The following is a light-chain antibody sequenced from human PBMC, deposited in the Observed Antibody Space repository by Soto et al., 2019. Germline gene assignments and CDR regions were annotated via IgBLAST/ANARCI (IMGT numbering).Light chain of an antibody. V-gene: IGLV2-14*01. CDR1: SSDVGGYNY. CDR3: SSYTSSSTYV. CDR2: DVS. J-gene: IGLJ1*01. Sequence: QPVLTQPASVSGSPGQSIAISCTGTSSDVGGYNYVSWYQQHPGKAPKVLINDVSNRPSGVSSRFSGSKSGNTASLTISGLQAEDEADYYCSSYTSSSTYVFGTGTQLTVL.